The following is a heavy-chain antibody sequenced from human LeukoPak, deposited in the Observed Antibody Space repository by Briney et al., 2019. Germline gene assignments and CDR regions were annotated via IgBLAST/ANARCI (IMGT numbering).Heavy chain of an antibody. J-gene: IGHJ4*02. V-gene: IGHV3-15*01. Sequence: GGSLRLSCAASGFTFSNAWMSWVRQGPGKGLEWVGRIKSKTDGGTTDYAAPVKGRFTISRDDSKNTLYLQMNSLKTEDTAVYYCTTDPEGVPFDYWGQGTLVTVSS. CDR1: GFTFSNAW. CDR3: TTDPEGVPFDY. CDR2: IKSKTDGGTT. D-gene: IGHD2-8*01.